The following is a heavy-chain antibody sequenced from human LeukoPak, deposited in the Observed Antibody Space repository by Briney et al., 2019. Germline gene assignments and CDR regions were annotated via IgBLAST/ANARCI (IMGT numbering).Heavy chain of an antibody. CDR2: ISGSGGST. CDR1: GFTFSSYA. J-gene: IGHJ4*02. CDR3: AKAARHWNYADYFDY. Sequence: GGSLRLSCAASGFTFSSYAMSWVRQAPGKGLEWVSAISGSGGSTYYADSVKGRFTIPRDNSKNTLYLQMNSLRAEDTAVYYCAKAARHWNYADYFDYWGQGTLVTVSS. V-gene: IGHV3-23*01. D-gene: IGHD1-7*01.